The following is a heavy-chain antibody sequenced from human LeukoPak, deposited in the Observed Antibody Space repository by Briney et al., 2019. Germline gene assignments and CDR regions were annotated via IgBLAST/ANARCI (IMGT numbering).Heavy chain of an antibody. CDR2: IYYSGST. J-gene: IGHJ5*02. D-gene: IGHD3-22*01. CDR1: GGSISSYY. CDR3: ARHMSRYDSSGYLS. Sequence: SETLSLTCTVSGGSISSYYWSWIRQPPGKGLEWIGYIYYSGSTNYNPSLKSRVTISVDTSKNQFSLKLSSVTAADTAVYYCARHMSRYDSSGYLSWGQGTLVTVSS. V-gene: IGHV4-59*08.